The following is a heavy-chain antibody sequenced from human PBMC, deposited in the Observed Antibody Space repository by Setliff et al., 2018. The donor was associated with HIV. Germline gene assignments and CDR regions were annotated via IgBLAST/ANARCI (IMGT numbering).Heavy chain of an antibody. CDR1: GFIFSDYA. CDR2: IRFDGNRE. CDR3: TKERGDGYGYYFHY. J-gene: IGHJ4*02. V-gene: IGHV3-30*02. D-gene: IGHD5-12*01. Sequence: LSLSCAASGFIFSDYAMHWVRQAPGKGLEWVAHIRFDGNREYYADSVKGRFTISRDNSKNTVYLEMNSLRAGDTAVYYCTKERGDGYGYYFHYWGQGTLVTVSS.